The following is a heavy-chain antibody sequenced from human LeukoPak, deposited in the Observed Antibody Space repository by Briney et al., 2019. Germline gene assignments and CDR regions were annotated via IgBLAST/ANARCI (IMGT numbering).Heavy chain of an antibody. CDR2: INPNSGGT. Sequence: ASVKVSCKASGYTFTSYYMHWVRQAPGQGLEWMGWINPNSGGTNYAQKFQGRVTVTRDTSISTAYMELSRLRSDDTAVYYCARNHRGGNWFDPWGQGTLVTVSS. CDR3: ARNHRGGNWFDP. J-gene: IGHJ5*02. CDR1: GYTFTSYY. V-gene: IGHV1-2*02. D-gene: IGHD1-14*01.